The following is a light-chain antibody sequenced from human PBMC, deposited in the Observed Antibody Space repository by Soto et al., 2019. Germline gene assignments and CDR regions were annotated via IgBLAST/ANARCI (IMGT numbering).Light chain of an antibody. CDR3: AVWDDSLNGLWV. CDR2: SNN. Sequence: QSVLTQPPSASGTPGQKVTIVCSGRTSNIGSNSVNWYQQLPGTAPKLLIYSNNQRPSGAPDRFSGSKSGTSASLAISGLQSDDEADYYCAVWDDSLNGLWVFGGGTKLTVL. V-gene: IGLV1-44*01. CDR1: TSNIGSNS. J-gene: IGLJ3*02.